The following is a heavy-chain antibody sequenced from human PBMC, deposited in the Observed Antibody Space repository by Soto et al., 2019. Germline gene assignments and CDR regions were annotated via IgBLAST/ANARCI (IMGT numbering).Heavy chain of an antibody. CDR2: IYYSGST. V-gene: IGHV4-59*01. Sequence: PSETLSLTCTVSGGSISSYYWSWIRQPPGKGLEWIGYIYYSGSTNYNPSLKSRVTISVDTSKNQFSLKLSSVTAADTAVYYCARSNMIVGEGGFDYWGQGTLVTVSS. CDR3: ARSNMIVGEGGFDY. CDR1: GGSISSYY. D-gene: IGHD3-22*01. J-gene: IGHJ4*02.